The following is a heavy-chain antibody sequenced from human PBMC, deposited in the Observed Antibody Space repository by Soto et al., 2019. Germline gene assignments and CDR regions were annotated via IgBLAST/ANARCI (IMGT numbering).Heavy chain of an antibody. V-gene: IGHV1-2*02. CDR2: INPNSGGT. CDR1: GYTFTGYY. J-gene: IGHJ6*02. CDR3: ASRQEDYYYGMDV. Sequence: QVQLVQSGAEVKKPGASVKVSCKASGYTFTGYYMHWVRQAPGQGLEWMGWINPNSGGTNYAQKLQGRVTMTRDTSISTAYMELSRLRSDDTAVYYCASRQEDYYYGMDVWGQGTTVTVSS.